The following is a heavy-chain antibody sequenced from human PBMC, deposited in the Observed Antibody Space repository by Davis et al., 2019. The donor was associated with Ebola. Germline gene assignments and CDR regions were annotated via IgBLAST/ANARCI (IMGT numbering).Heavy chain of an antibody. CDR1: GFTFSSYA. V-gene: IGHV3-15*01. CDR2: IKSKTDGGTT. CDR3: TTGRNYDFWSGYLSGTFLKGFDP. Sequence: GESLKISCAASGFTFSSYAMSWVRQAPGKGLEWVGRIKSKTDGGTTDYAAPVKGRFTISRDDSKNTLYLQMNSLKTEDTAVYYCTTGRNYDFWSGYLSGTFLKGFDPWGQGTLVTVSS. D-gene: IGHD3-3*01. J-gene: IGHJ5*02.